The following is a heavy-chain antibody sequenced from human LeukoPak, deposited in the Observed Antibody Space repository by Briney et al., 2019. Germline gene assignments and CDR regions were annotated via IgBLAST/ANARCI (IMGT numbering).Heavy chain of an antibody. CDR3: AKDVFELYDIYDH. CDR1: GFTFSNYA. Sequence: GGSLRLSCTASGFTFSNYAMSWVRQAPGKGLEWASAISGSGGSTFNADSVKGRFTISRDNSKNTLYLQMNSLRAEDTAIYYCAKDVFELYDIYDHWGQGTLVTVSS. J-gene: IGHJ4*02. CDR2: ISGSGGST. V-gene: IGHV3-23*01. D-gene: IGHD3-9*01.